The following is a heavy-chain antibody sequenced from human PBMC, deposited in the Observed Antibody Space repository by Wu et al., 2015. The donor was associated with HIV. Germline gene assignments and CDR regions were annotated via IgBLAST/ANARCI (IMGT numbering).Heavy chain of an antibody. D-gene: IGHD1-26*01. J-gene: IGHJ4*02. CDR2: INPNSGGT. Sequence: QVQLVQSGAEVKKPGASVKVSCKASGYTFTGYYMHWVRQAPGQGLEWMGWINPNSGGTNYAQKFQGRVTMTRDTSISTAYMELSRLRSDDTAVYYCARDVDSGSCEGXVYFDYWGQGTLVTVSS. CDR3: ARDVDSGSCEGXVYFDY. V-gene: IGHV1-2*02. CDR1: GYTFTGYY.